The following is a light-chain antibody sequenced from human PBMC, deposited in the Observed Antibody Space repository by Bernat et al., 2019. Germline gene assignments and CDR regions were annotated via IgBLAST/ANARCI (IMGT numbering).Light chain of an antibody. Sequence: IQMTQSPSSLSASVGDTVTITCRASQPVTNNLHWYQQKPGKAPNLLIFSASSLQSGVPSRFSGSGSGTDFTLTSNSLQPEDFATYYCQQSYSAPPVTFGQGTRLDIK. CDR1: QPVTNN. J-gene: IGKJ5*01. V-gene: IGKV1-39*01. CDR3: QQSYSAPPVT. CDR2: SAS.